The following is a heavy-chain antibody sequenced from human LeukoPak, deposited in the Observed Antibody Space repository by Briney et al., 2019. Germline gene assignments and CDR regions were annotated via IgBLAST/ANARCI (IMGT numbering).Heavy chain of an antibody. CDR3: ARVGGRFLEDEPGHY. J-gene: IGHJ4*02. V-gene: IGHV1-69*01. D-gene: IGHD3-3*01. Sequence: SVKVSCKASGGTFSSYAISWVRQAPGQGLEWMGGIIPILGTANYAQKFQGRVTITADESTSTAYMELSSLRSEDTAVYYCARVGGRFLEDEPGHYWGQGTLVTVSS. CDR2: IIPILGTA. CDR1: GGTFSSYA.